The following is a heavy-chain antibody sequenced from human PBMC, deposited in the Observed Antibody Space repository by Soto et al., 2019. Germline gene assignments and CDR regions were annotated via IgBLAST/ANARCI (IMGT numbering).Heavy chain of an antibody. CDR3: ARGGGVRGVIAYFDY. J-gene: IGHJ4*02. D-gene: IGHD3-10*01. Sequence: QVQLVESGGGVVQPGRSLRLSCAASGFTFSSYAMHWVRQAPGKGLEWVAVISYDGSNKYYADSVKGRFTISRDNSKNTLYLQMNSLRAEDTAVYYCARGGGVRGVIAYFDYWGQGTLVTVSS. CDR2: ISYDGSNK. CDR1: GFTFSSYA. V-gene: IGHV3-30-3*01.